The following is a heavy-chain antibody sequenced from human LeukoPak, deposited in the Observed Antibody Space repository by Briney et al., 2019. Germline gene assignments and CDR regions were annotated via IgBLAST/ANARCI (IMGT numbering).Heavy chain of an antibody. V-gene: IGHV3-33*01. CDR3: ASLDY. CDR2: IWNDGSKE. J-gene: IGHJ4*02. Sequence: GGSLRLSCAASGFTFSTYGMHWVRQAPGKGLEWVALIWNDGSKEYYADSVKGRLTISRDNSKNTLYLQVNTLRAEDTAVYYCASLDYWGQGTPVTVSS. CDR1: GFTFSTYG.